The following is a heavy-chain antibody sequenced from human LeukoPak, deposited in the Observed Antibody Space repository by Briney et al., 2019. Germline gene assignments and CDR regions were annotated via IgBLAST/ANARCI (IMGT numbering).Heavy chain of an antibody. D-gene: IGHD6-13*01. CDR3: AKPLHSSSWTKRYYFDY. J-gene: IGHJ4*02. Sequence: GGSLRLSCAASGFTFSSYAMSWVRQAPGKGLEWVSYISGSGGSTYYDDYVKGRFTISRDNSKNTLYLQMNSLRAEDTAVYYCAKPLHSSSWTKRYYFDYWGQGTLVTVSS. CDR2: ISGSGGST. V-gene: IGHV3-23*01. CDR1: GFTFSSYA.